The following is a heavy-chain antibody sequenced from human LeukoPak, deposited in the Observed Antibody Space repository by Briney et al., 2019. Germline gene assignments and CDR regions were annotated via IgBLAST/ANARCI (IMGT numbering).Heavy chain of an antibody. V-gene: IGHV1-46*03. J-gene: IGHJ4*02. CDR3: ARGNYYGSGSRYYFDY. Sequence: ASVKVSCKASGYAFTSYYMHWVRQPPGQGLEGMGIINPSGGSTSYAQKFQGRVTMTRDTSTSTVYMELSSLRSEDTAVYYCARGNYYGSGSRYYFDYWGQGTLVTVSS. D-gene: IGHD3-10*01. CDR2: INPSGGST. CDR1: GYAFTSYY.